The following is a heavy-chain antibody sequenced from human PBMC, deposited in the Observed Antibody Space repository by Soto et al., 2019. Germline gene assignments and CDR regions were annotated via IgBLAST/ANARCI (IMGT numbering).Heavy chain of an antibody. V-gene: IGHV3-48*02. Sequence: XGSLGLSCAACGFSVSSYRMNGVRQAPGKGLEWVSYISSSSSTIYYADSVKGRFTISRDNAKNSLYLQMNSLRDEDTAVYYCARVGASGSYQPPKSTLIDYWGQGTLVTVSS. J-gene: IGHJ4*02. D-gene: IGHD1-26*01. CDR2: ISSSSSTI. CDR3: ARVGASGSYQPPKSTLIDY. CDR1: GFSVSSYR.